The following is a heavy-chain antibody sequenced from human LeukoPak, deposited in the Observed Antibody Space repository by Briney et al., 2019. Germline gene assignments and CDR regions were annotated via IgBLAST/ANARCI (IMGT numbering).Heavy chain of an antibody. J-gene: IGHJ6*02. Sequence: TGGSLRLSCAASGFTLSSYAMSWVRQAPGKGLEWVSAISGSGGSTYYADSVKGRFTISRDNSKNTLYLQMNSLRAEDTAVYYCAKGGLVVADYGMDVWGQGTTVTVSS. V-gene: IGHV3-23*01. CDR2: ISGSGGST. CDR3: AKGGLVVADYGMDV. CDR1: GFTLSSYA. D-gene: IGHD2-15*01.